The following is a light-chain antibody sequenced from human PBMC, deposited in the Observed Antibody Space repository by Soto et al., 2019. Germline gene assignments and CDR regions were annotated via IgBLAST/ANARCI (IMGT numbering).Light chain of an antibody. Sequence: EIQMTLSQSSHSASVGDRVTITCQASQDISNYLNWYQQKPGKAPKLLIYDASNLETGVPSRVSGSGSGTDFTFPISSLQHEDMATYYCQQYDNLPLAFGPGTKVDIK. J-gene: IGKJ3*01. CDR1: QDISNY. V-gene: IGKV1-33*01. CDR3: QQYDNLPLA. CDR2: DAS.